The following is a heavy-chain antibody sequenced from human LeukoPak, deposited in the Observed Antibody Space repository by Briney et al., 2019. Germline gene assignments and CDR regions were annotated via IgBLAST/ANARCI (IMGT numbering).Heavy chain of an antibody. J-gene: IGHJ5*02. CDR2: IYHSGST. V-gene: IGHV4-30-2*01. Sequence: SQTLSLTCTVSGGSIGSGGYYWSWIRQPPGKGLEWIGYIYHSGSTYYNPSLKSRVTISVDRSKNQFSLKLSSVTAADTAVYYCARLGYCSSTSCHTVSWFDPWGQGTLVTVSS. D-gene: IGHD2-2*02. CDR1: GGSIGSGGYY. CDR3: ARLGYCSSTSCHTVSWFDP.